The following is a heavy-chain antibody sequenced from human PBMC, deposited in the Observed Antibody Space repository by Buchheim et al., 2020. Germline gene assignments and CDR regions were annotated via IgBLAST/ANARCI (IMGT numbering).Heavy chain of an antibody. D-gene: IGHD2-15*01. Sequence: QVQLQQWGAGLLKPSETLSLTCAVYGGSFSGYYWSWIRQPPGKGLEWIGEINHSGSTNYNPSLKSRVTISVDTSKKQLSLHLSSVTAADTAVYYCARGGRGYCSGGSCRNWFDPWGQGTL. J-gene: IGHJ5*02. V-gene: IGHV4-34*01. CDR2: INHSGST. CDR3: ARGGRGYCSGGSCRNWFDP. CDR1: GGSFSGYY.